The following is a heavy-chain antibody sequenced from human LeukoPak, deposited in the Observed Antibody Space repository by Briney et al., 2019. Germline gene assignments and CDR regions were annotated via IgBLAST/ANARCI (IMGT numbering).Heavy chain of an antibody. D-gene: IGHD1-26*01. CDR2: IYYSGST. CDR1: GGSISRYY. J-gene: IGHJ4*02. Sequence: SETLSLTCTVSGGSISRYYWCWIRQPPGKGLEWIGYIYYSGSTNYNPSLKSRVTISVDTSKNQFSLKLSSVTAADTAVYFCAREGFSGSYYDYWGQGTLVTVSS. CDR3: AREGFSGSYYDY. V-gene: IGHV4-59*01.